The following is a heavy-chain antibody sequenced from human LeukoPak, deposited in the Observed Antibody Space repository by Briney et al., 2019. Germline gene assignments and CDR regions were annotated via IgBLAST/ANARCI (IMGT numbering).Heavy chain of an antibody. D-gene: IGHD3-22*01. CDR3: TRGSIAYYYMDV. J-gene: IGHJ6*03. CDR2: IYCSGST. Sequence: SETLSLTCTLSCGSISSYYWSWTRQPPGKGLECIGYIYCSGSTNYNPSLKSRVTISVDTSKNQFSLKLSSVTAADTAVYYCTRGSIAYYYMDVWGKGSTVTISS. CDR1: CGSISSYY. V-gene: IGHV4-59*01.